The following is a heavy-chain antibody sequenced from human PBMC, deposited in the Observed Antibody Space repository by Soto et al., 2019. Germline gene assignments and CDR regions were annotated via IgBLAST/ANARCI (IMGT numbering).Heavy chain of an antibody. CDR3: AKGDSSYYYYGMDV. J-gene: IGHJ6*02. CDR2: INAGNGKT. Sequence: GASVKVSCKASGYTFTSYAMHWVRQAPGQRLEWMGWINAGNGKTKYSQKFQGRVTITRDTSASTAYMELSSLRSEDTAVYYCAKGDSSYYYYGMDVWGQGTTVTVSS. D-gene: IGHD3-16*01. CDR1: GYTFTSYA. V-gene: IGHV1-3*01.